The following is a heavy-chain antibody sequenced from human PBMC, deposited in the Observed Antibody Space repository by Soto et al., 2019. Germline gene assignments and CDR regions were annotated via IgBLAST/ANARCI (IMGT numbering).Heavy chain of an antibody. D-gene: IGHD2-8*01. Sequence: ASVKVSCKASGYTFTSYGISWVRQAPGQGLEWMGWISAYNGNTNYAQKLQGRVTMTTDTSTSTAYMELRSLRSDDTAVYYCASNGLTHYYYYMDVWGKGTTVTVSS. V-gene: IGHV1-18*01. CDR1: GYTFTSYG. CDR3: ASNGLTHYYYYMDV. J-gene: IGHJ6*03. CDR2: ISAYNGNT.